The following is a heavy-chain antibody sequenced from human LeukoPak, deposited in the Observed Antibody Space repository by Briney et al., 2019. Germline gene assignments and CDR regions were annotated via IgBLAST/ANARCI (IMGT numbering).Heavy chain of an antibody. V-gene: IGHV3-20*04. CDR3: ASQGSSWGYMDV. J-gene: IGHJ6*03. CDR1: GFTFDDYG. D-gene: IGHD6-13*01. Sequence: GGSLRLPCAASGFTFDDYGMSWVRQAPGKGLEWVSGINWNGGSTGYADSVKGRFTISRDNAKNSLYLQMNSLRAEDTALYYCASQGSSWGYMDVWGKGTTVTVSS. CDR2: INWNGGST.